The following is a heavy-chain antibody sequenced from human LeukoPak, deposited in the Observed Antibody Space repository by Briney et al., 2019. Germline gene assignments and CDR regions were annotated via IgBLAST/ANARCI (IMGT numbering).Heavy chain of an antibody. J-gene: IGHJ3*01. V-gene: IGHV1-8*03. D-gene: IGHD5-24*01. CDR1: GYTFTSYD. CDR3: ARIRDGYNDAYDL. Sequence: ASVKVSCKASGYTFTSYDINWVRQAPGQGLEWMGWMNPNSGNTGYAQKFQGRVTITRNTSISTVYMELSSLRSEDTAIYYCARIRDGYNDAYDLGGQGTVVTVPS. CDR2: MNPNSGNT.